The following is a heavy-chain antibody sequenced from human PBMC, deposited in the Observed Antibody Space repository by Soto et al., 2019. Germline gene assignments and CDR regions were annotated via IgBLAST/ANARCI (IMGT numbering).Heavy chain of an antibody. D-gene: IGHD3-3*01. V-gene: IGHV3-33*01. CDR3: ARDSLELTYDFWSDYSYNWFDP. CDR2: IWYDGSNK. Sequence: GGSLRLSCAASGFTFSSYGMHWVRQAPGKGLEWVAVIWYDGSNKYYADSLKGRFTISRDNSKNTLYLQMNSLRAEDTDVYYCARDSLELTYDFWSDYSYNWFDPWGQGTLVTVSS. J-gene: IGHJ5*02. CDR1: GFTFSSYG.